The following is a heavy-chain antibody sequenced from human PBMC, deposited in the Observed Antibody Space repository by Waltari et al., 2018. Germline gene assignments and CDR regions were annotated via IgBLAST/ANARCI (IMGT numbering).Heavy chain of an antibody. CDR2: IRGTGTGP. J-gene: IGHJ6*03. CDR1: AFTFGKHA. V-gene: IGHV3-23*04. D-gene: IGHD3-3*01. CDR3: AKDSAWSGEYYYYMDV. Sequence: EVQLVESGGGLVQPGGSLRLSCAGSAFTFGKHALSWVRQAPGKGLEWVSAIRGTGTGPFYADSVKGRFTISRDNSKNTLYLQMNGLTTEDTAIYYCAKDSAWSGEYYYYMDVWGKGTSVTVSS.